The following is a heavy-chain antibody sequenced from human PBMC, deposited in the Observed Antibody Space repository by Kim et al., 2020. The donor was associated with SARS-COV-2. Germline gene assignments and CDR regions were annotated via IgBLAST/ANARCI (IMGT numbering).Heavy chain of an antibody. D-gene: IGHD3-16*01. V-gene: IGHV5-51*01. CDR3: AKHWGGSDAFDI. CDR1: GYDFLSHW. Sequence: GESLKISCKASGYDFLSHWIGWVRQMPGKGLESMGIIFPRDSDTRYSPSLQGHVTMSVDQSIMTAYLQWSSLEASDTAMYYCAKHWGGSDAFDIWGQGTMVTVSS. J-gene: IGHJ3*02. CDR2: IFPRDSDT.